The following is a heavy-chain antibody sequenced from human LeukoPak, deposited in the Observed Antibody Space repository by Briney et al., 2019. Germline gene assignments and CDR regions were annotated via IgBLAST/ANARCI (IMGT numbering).Heavy chain of an antibody. CDR2: IIPIFGKA. V-gene: IGHV1-69*05. CDR1: GGTFSSYA. J-gene: IGHJ3*02. Sequence: SVKVSCKASGGTFSSYANTWVRQAPGQGLEWMGGIIPIFGKAKYAQKVQGRVTMSTDESTSTAYMELSSLRSEDTAVYYCAREGGITVFGVAQPGGAFDIWGQGTMVTVSS. CDR3: AREGGITVFGVAQPGGAFDI. D-gene: IGHD3-3*01.